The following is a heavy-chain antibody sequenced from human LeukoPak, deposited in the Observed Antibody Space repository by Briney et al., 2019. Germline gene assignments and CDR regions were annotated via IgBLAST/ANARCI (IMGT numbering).Heavy chain of an antibody. CDR2: INPNSGNT. D-gene: IGHD4-23*01. CDR3: ARVEYGGYVN. CDR1: GYTFTSYD. Sequence: ASVKVSCKASGYTFTSYDINWVRQAPGQGLEWMGWINPNSGNTGYAQKFQGRLTITRNTSITTAYMELSSLRSEDTAVYYCARVEYGGYVNWGQGTLVTVSS. V-gene: IGHV1-8*01. J-gene: IGHJ4*02.